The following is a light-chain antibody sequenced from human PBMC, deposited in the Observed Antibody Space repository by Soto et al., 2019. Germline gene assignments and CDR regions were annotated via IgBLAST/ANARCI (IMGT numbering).Light chain of an antibody. Sequence: EIVLTQSPGTLSLSPGEGAALSCRASQNVGASYIAWYQQKPGQAPRLRIYGASKRATGIADRFSGSGSGTDFTLTITRLEPEDFAIYYCQKYGGPPYTFGQGTKLEIK. CDR2: GAS. J-gene: IGKJ2*01. CDR3: QKYGGPPYT. V-gene: IGKV3-20*01. CDR1: QNVGASY.